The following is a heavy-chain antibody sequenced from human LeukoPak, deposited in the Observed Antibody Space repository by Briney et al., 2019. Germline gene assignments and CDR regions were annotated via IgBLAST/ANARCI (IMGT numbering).Heavy chain of an antibody. CDR1: GFTFSSYE. CDR3: ASTFSAGIAVAGTFSLDY. V-gene: IGHV3-48*03. J-gene: IGHJ4*02. D-gene: IGHD6-19*01. Sequence: PGGSLRLSCAASGFTFSSYEMNWVRQAPGKGLEWVSYISSSGSTIYYADSVKGRFTISRDNAKNSLYLQMNSLRAEDTAVYYCASTFSAGIAVAGTFSLDYWGQGTLVTVSS. CDR2: ISSSGSTI.